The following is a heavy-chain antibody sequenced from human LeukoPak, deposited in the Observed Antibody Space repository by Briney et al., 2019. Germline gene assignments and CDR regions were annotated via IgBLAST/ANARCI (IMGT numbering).Heavy chain of an antibody. D-gene: IGHD2-2*01. Sequence: GGSLRLSCAASGFTFSSYAMSWVRQAPGKGLEWVSAISGSGGSTYYADSVKGRFTVSRDKSKNMLYLQMNSLRAEDTAVYYCAKEYFDIVVVPAAVATSGYFDYWGQGTLVTVSS. CDR2: ISGSGGST. CDR3: AKEYFDIVVVPAAVATSGYFDY. CDR1: GFTFSSYA. V-gene: IGHV3-23*01. J-gene: IGHJ4*02.